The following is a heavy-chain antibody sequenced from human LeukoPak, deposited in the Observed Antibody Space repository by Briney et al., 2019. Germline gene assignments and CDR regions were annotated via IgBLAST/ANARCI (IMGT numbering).Heavy chain of an antibody. D-gene: IGHD3-10*01. J-gene: IGHJ4*02. Sequence: GSLRLSCAASGFIFSNYGMSWVRQPPGKGLEWIGYIRYTGSTNSNPSLTSRITMSVDTSKNQFSLKLTSVTAADTAVYFCARHCYASGSDPLCYLDNWGQGTLVTVSS. CDR1: GFIFSNYG. CDR2: IRYTGST. V-gene: IGHV4-59*08. CDR3: ARHCYASGSDPLCYLDN.